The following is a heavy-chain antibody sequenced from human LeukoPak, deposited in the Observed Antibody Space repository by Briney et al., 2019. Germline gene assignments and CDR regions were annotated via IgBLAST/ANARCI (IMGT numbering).Heavy chain of an antibody. J-gene: IGHJ4*02. CDR3: AKDPYYDILTGYSDY. CDR2: ISGSGGST. Sequence: PGGSLRLPCAASGFTFSSYAMSWVRQAPGKGLEWVSAISGSGGSTYYADSVKGRFTISRDNSKNTLYLQMNSLRAEDTAVYYCAKDPYYDILTGYSDYWGQGTLVTVSS. CDR1: GFTFSSYA. D-gene: IGHD3-9*01. V-gene: IGHV3-23*01.